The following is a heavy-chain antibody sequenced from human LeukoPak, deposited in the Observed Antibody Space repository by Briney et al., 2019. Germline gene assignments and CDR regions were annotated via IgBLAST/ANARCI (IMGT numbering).Heavy chain of an antibody. CDR3: ARDGSDNWGLFDN. Sequence: SETLSLTCSVPGGSISGTSYCWGWIRHPPGKGPEWIGSHYHTGRIYHNPSLNSRVTISVDTSKNQFSLKLSSVTDADTAVYYCARDGSDNWGLFDNWGRGTLVTVSS. V-gene: IGHV4-39*07. D-gene: IGHD1-1*01. CDR2: HYHTGRI. CDR1: GGSISGTSYC. J-gene: IGHJ4*02.